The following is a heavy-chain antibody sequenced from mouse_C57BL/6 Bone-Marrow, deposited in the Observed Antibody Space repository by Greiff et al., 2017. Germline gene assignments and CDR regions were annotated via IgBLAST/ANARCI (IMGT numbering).Heavy chain of an antibody. Sequence: QVPLKESGPGILQPSPTLSLTCSFSGFSLSTFGMGVGWIRQPSGKGLEWLAPTWWDDDKYYNPALKSRLTIAKDTSKNQVFLRSANVDTADTATYYCARIGGHPWLAYWGQGTLVTVSA. CDR3: ARIGGHPWLAY. CDR2: TWWDDDK. CDR1: GFSLSTFGMG. J-gene: IGHJ3*01. V-gene: IGHV8-8*01.